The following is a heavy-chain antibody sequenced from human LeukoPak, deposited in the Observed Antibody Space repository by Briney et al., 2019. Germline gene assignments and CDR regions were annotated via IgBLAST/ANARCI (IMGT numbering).Heavy chain of an antibody. J-gene: IGHJ3*02. V-gene: IGHV3-74*01. CDR2: INSDGSST. D-gene: IGHD1-7*01. Sequence: GGSLRLSCAASGFTFSSYWMHWVRQAPGKGLVWVSRINSDGSSTSYADSVKGRFTISRDNAKNSLYLQMNSLRAEDTAVYYCARDSGNYLDAFDIWGQGTMVTVSS. CDR1: GFTFSSYW. CDR3: ARDSGNYLDAFDI.